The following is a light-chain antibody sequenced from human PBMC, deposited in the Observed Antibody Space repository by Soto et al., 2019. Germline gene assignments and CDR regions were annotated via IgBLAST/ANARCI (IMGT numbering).Light chain of an antibody. CDR2: DAS. CDR1: QSITNW. CDR3: QESGSALLR. J-gene: IGKJ4*01. Sequence: TISWRASQSITNWLAWYQQKPGKAPKLLMYDASSFHSGVPSRFSGSGSGTEFTLTCSILMPEDLVVHYYQESGSALLRFAGGTKVDIK. V-gene: IGKV1-5*01.